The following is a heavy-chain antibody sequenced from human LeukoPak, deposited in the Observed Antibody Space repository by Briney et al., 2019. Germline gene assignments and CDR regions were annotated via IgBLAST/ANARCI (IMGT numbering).Heavy chain of an antibody. J-gene: IGHJ4*02. CDR1: GYTFTNNG. Sequence: SVKVSCKASGYTFTNNGIHWVRQAPGQGLEWMGRIIPILGIANYAQKFQGRVTITADKSTSTAYMELSSLRSEDTAVYYCATPDYGGNPFDYWGQGTLVTVSS. CDR3: ATPDYGGNPFDY. D-gene: IGHD4-23*01. CDR2: IIPILGIA. V-gene: IGHV1-69*04.